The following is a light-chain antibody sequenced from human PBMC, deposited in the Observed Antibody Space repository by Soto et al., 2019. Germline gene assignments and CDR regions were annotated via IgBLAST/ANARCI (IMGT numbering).Light chain of an antibody. J-gene: IGLJ3*02. Sequence: QSVLTQSPSVSGAPGQRATISCPGSSSDIGPGHGVHGYQRFPGTAPKLLIYDSTNRPSGVPDRFSGSKVGTSASLAITGLQAEDEADYYCHSYDSSQTAVVFGGGTQLTVL. CDR3: HSYDSSQTAVV. CDR1: SSDIGPGHG. CDR2: DST. V-gene: IGLV1-40*01.